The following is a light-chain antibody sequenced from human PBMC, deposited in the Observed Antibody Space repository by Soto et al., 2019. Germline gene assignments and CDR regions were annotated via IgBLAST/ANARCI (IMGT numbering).Light chain of an antibody. V-gene: IGKV3-11*01. CDR1: QSISTY. J-gene: IGKJ4*01. Sequence: EIVLTQSPATLSMSPGDRATLSCRASQSISTYLACYQQTPGQAPRLLIYDASLRSTGIPARCSGSGSGTYLARTSSSLEREDFAVYYCQQRTGSSFGGGTKVESK. CDR3: QQRTGSS. CDR2: DAS.